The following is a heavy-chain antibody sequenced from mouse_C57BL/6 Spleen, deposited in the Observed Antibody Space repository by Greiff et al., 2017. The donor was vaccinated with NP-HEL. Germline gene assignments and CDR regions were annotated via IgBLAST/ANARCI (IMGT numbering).Heavy chain of an antibody. CDR1: GYSITSGYD. V-gene: IGHV3-1*01. CDR2: ISYSGST. CDR3: ARGGDGEFAY. J-gene: IGHJ3*01. Sequence: EVKLVESGPGMVKPSQSLSLTCTVTGYSITSGYDWHWIRHFPGNKLEWMGYISYSGSTNYNPSLKSRISITHDTSKNHFFLKLNSVTTEDTATYYCARGGDGEFAYWGQGTLVTVSA.